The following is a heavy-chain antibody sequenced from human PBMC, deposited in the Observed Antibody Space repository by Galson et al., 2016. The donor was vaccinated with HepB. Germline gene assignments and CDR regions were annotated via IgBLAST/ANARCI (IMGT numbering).Heavy chain of an antibody. CDR1: GYTFTSYG. D-gene: IGHD2-2*01. V-gene: IGHV1-18*01. CDR3: ARDPAPAAPRNWFDP. J-gene: IGHJ5*02. CDR2: ISAYNGNT. Sequence: SCKASGYTFTSYGIIWVRQAPGQGLEWMGWISAYNGNTNYAQNFKGRVTMTTDTSTFTAYMELRSLRSDDTAVYYCARDPAPAAPRNWFDPWGQGTLVTVSS.